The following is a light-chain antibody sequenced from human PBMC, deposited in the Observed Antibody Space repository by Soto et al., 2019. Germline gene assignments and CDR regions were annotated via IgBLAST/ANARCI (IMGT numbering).Light chain of an antibody. CDR3: QQSFSPPYT. Sequence: IQMTQSPSSLSASVGDRVTITCRASQSLSSRLTWYQQKPGESPKLLIYETSSLHSGVPSRFSGSGSETDFTLTINSLQPEDFANYYCQQSFSPPYTFGQGTQLEIK. V-gene: IGKV1-39*01. CDR2: ETS. J-gene: IGKJ2*01. CDR1: QSLSSR.